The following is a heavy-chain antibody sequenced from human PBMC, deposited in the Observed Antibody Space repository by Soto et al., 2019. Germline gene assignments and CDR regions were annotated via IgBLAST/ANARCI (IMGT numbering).Heavy chain of an antibody. V-gene: IGHV3-30-3*01. Sequence: QVQLVESGGGVVQPGRSLRLSCAASGFTFSSYAMHWARQAPGKGLEWVAVISYDGSNKYYADSVKGRFTISRDNSKNTLYLQMNSLRAEDTAVYYCARDAAGVGNWFDPWGQGTLVTVSS. J-gene: IGHJ5*02. D-gene: IGHD2-15*01. CDR2: ISYDGSNK. CDR1: GFTFSSYA. CDR3: ARDAAGVGNWFDP.